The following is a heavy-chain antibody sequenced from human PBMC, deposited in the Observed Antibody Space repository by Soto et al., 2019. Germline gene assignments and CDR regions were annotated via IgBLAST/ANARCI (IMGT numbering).Heavy chain of an antibody. J-gene: IGHJ4*02. D-gene: IGHD2-15*01. V-gene: IGHV4-39*01. CDR1: GGSISSSSYY. CDR2: IYYSGST. Sequence: SETLSLTCTVSGGSISSSSYYWGWIRQPPGKGLEWIGSIYYSGSTYYNPSLKRRDTISVDTSKNHFSLKLSSVTAADTAVYYCARLIVVVAAYYFDYWGQGTLVTVSS. CDR3: ARLIVVVAAYYFDY.